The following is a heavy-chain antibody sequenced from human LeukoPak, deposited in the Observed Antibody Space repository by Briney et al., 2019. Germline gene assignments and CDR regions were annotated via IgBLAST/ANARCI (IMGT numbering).Heavy chain of an antibody. Sequence: GGTLRLSCAASGFTFSSYGMSWVRQAPGKGLEWVSAITASGISTFYAESVKGRFTISKDNSKNTLYLHMNSLRVEDTAVYYCARDSIAAAGRIDYWGQGTLVTVSS. CDR1: GFTFSSYG. CDR2: ITASGIST. CDR3: ARDSIAAAGRIDY. J-gene: IGHJ4*02. D-gene: IGHD6-13*01. V-gene: IGHV3-23*01.